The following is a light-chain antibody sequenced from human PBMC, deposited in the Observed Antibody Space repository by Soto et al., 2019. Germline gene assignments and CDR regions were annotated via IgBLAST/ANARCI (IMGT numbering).Light chain of an antibody. V-gene: IGKV1-5*01. CDR2: DAS. CDR3: QQYNNYSGT. Sequence: DIQMTQSPSTLSASVGDRVTITCRASQSISRWLAWYHQKPATAPKLLISDASNLESGVPSRFSGSRSGTEVSLTISSLQPDDFATYYCQQYNNYSGTFGRGTKVDIK. J-gene: IGKJ1*01. CDR1: QSISRW.